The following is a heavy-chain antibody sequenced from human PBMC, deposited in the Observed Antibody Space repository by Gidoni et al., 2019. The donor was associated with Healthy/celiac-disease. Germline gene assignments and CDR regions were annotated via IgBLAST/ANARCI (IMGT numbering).Heavy chain of an antibody. CDR2: IKSKTDGGTT. CDR3: TTTPYRIGTP. D-gene: IGHD3-16*02. Sequence: SNAWMNWVRQAPGKGLEWVGRIKSKTDGGTTDYAAPVKGRFTNSRDDAKNTLNLQRNSLKTEDTAVYYGTTTPYRIGTPWGQGTLVTVSS. V-gene: IGHV3-15*07. J-gene: IGHJ5*02. CDR1: SNAW.